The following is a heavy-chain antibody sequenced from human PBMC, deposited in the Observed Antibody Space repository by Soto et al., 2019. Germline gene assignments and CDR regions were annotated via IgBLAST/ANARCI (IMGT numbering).Heavy chain of an antibody. Sequence: RTTYAETFHGRITITTDTSTSTLFMELSSLRSDDTAVYFCARDISPRHTYDGMDVWGQGTTVTVSS. J-gene: IGHJ6*02. CDR3: ARDISPRHTYDGMDV. CDR2: RT. V-gene: IGHV1-46*01. D-gene: IGHD2-21*01.